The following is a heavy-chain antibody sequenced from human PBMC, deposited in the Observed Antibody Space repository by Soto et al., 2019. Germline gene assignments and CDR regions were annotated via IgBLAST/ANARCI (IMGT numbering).Heavy chain of an antibody. CDR3: VKDEIAVGGTLGY. CDR1: GFTFSRYG. J-gene: IGHJ4*02. V-gene: IGHV3-30*18. CDR2: ISHDGSTK. Sequence: GGSLRLSCTASGFTFSRYGMHWVRQAPGKGLEWVAVISHDGSTKYYADSVKGRFTFSRDNSKNTLYLQMNSLRAEDTAVYYCVKDEIAVGGTLGYWGQGTLVTVSS. D-gene: IGHD6-19*01.